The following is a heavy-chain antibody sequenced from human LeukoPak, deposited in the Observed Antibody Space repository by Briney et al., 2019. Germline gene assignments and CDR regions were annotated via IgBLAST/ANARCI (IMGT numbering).Heavy chain of an antibody. Sequence: SETLSLTCTVSGGSISSDYWSWIRQPPGRGLEWIGRIFTSGSTHYNPSLKSRVTMSVDTSKNQFSLRLSSVTAADTAVYYCARVFDKDVWGKGTTVTVSS. J-gene: IGHJ6*03. V-gene: IGHV4-4*07. CDR1: GGSISSDY. CDR2: IFTSGST. D-gene: IGHD2-21*01. CDR3: ARVFDKDV.